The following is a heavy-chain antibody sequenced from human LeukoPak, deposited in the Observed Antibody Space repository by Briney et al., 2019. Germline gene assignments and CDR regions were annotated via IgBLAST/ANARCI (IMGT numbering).Heavy chain of an antibody. CDR1: GGSISSYY. J-gene: IGHJ3*02. V-gene: IGHV4-59*01. CDR3: ARETRGSHGAFDI. CDR2: IYYSGST. D-gene: IGHD1-26*01. Sequence: SETLSLTCTVSGGSISSYYWSWIRQPPGKGLEWIGYIYYSGSTNYNPSLKSRVTISVDTSKNQFSLKLSSVTAADTAVYYRARETRGSHGAFDIWGQGTMVTVSS.